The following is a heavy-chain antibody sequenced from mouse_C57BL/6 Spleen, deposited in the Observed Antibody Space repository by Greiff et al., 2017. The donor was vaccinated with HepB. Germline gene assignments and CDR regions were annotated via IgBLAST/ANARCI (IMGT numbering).Heavy chain of an antibody. J-gene: IGHJ3*01. Sequence: QVQLQQSGAELVRPGSSVKLSCKASGYTFTSYWMDWVKQRPGQGLEWIGNIYPSDSETHYNQKFKDKATLTVDKSSSTAYMQLSSLTSEDSAVYYCARNYGSRAGFAYWGQGTLVTVSA. V-gene: IGHV1-61*01. CDR1: GYTFTSYW. CDR3: ARNYGSRAGFAY. D-gene: IGHD1-1*01. CDR2: IYPSDSET.